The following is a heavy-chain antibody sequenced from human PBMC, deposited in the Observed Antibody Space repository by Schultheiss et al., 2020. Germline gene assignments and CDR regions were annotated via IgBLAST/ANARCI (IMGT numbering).Heavy chain of an antibody. CDR2: ISGSGGST. J-gene: IGHJ4*02. Sequence: GGSLRLSCAASGFTFSSYAMSWVRQAPGKGLEWVSAISGSGGSTYYADSVKGRFTISRDNSKNTLYLQMNSLRAEDTAVYYCARVGLRYSSSWTFDYWGQGTLVTGSS. CDR3: ARVGLRYSSSWTFDY. CDR1: GFTFSSYA. D-gene: IGHD6-13*01. V-gene: IGHV3-23*01.